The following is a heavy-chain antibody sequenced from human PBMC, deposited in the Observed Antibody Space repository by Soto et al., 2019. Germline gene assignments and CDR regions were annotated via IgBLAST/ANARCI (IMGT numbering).Heavy chain of an antibody. CDR3: AREGLDIAVVPAADDAFDI. CDR1: GYTFSSHG. D-gene: IGHD2-2*01. V-gene: IGHV1-18*01. J-gene: IGHJ3*02. CDR2: ISADNGNT. Sequence: ASVKVSCKASGYTFSSHGISWVRQAPGQGLEWMGWISADNGNTNYAQKLQGRVTMTTDTSTSTAYMELRSLRSDDTAVYYCAREGLDIAVVPAADDAFDIWGQGTMVTISS.